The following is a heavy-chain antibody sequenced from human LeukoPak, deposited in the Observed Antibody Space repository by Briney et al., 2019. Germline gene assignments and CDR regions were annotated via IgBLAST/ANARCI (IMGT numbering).Heavy chain of an antibody. V-gene: IGHV3-23*01. CDR3: AKQLDSGNYYPTGDDY. CDR2: ISASGTGT. D-gene: IGHD3-10*01. CDR1: GFTLSSYA. Sequence: GGSLRLSCVASGFTLSSYATSWVRQAPGKGLEWVSSISASGTGTYYADSVKGRFTISRDDSKNTLYLQMNSLRDEDTAVYFCAKQLDSGNYYPTGDDYWGQGTLVTVSS. J-gene: IGHJ4*02.